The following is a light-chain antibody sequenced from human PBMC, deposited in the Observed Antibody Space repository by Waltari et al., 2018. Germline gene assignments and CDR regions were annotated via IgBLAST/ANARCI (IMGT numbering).Light chain of an antibody. CDR3: QTWGTGIWV. V-gene: IGLV4-69*01. CDR2: LNSGGSH. Sequence: QLVLTQSPSASASLGASVKLTCTLSSGHSSSAIAWHQQQPEKGPRYLMKLNSGGSHTKGDGIPDRFSGSSSGAERYLTISSLQSEDEADYYCQTWGTGIWVFGGGTKLTVL. CDR1: SGHSSSA. J-gene: IGLJ3*02.